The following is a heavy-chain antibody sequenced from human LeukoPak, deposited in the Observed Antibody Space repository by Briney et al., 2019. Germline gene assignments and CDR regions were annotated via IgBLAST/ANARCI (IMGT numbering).Heavy chain of an antibody. CDR1: GGSISSSSYY. CDR2: IYYSGST. D-gene: IGHD2-21*01. V-gene: IGHV4-39*07. J-gene: IGHJ6*03. Sequence: PSETLSLTCTVSGGSISSSSYYWGWIRQPPGKGLEWIGNIYYSGSTYYNPSHKRRITISVDTSKNQFSLKLSSVTAADTAVYYCARQNSLYYYYMDVWGKGTTVTVSS. CDR3: ARQNSLYYYYMDV.